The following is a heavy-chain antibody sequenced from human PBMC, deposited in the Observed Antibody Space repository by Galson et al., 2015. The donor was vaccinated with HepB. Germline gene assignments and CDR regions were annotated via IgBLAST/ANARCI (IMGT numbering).Heavy chain of an antibody. Sequence: SLRLSCAAYGFTFDEYATHWVPQPLGQGVEWVSGVSRTSGRIGYADSVKGRFTISRDNAKNSLYLQMSSLRSEDTALYYCTRGEGDYGDQANDYWGQGTLVTVSS. CDR2: VSRTSGRI. J-gene: IGHJ4*02. D-gene: IGHD4-17*01. CDR1: GFTFDEYA. V-gene: IGHV3-9*01. CDR3: TRGEGDYGDQANDY.